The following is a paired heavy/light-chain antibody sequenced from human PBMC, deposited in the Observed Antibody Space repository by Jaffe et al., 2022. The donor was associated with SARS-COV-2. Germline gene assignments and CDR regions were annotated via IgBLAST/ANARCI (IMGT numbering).Heavy chain of an antibody. J-gene: IGHJ4*02. Sequence: QVTLKESGPVLVKPTETLTLTCSVSGFSLSNAGMGVSWSRQAPGKALEWIAYIYADDDKSYRTSLKSRLTISKDTSKSQVVLTMANMDPMDTATYYCARTYRGVEDYWGQGTLVTVSS. D-gene: IGHD2-21*01. CDR2: IYADDDK. V-gene: IGHV2-26*01. CDR3: ARTYRGVEDY. CDR1: GFSLSNAGMG.
Light chain of an antibody. CDR2: SVS. CDR1: QSLVHRNGNTY. J-gene: IGKJ1*01. CDR3: LQTSHWPRT. Sequence: DVVMTQSPLSLPVTLGQPASISCTSSQSLVHRNGNTYLSWFHQRPGQAPRRLIYSVSIRDSGVPDRFSGSGAGTDFTLKISRVEAEDVGVYFCLQTSHWPRTFGQGTKVEIK. V-gene: IGKV2-30*02.